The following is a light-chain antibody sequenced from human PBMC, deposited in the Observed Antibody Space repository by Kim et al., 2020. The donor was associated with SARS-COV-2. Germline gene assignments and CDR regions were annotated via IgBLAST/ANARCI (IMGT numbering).Light chain of an antibody. J-gene: IGLJ1*01. CDR3: CSYAGSYTYF. V-gene: IGLV2-11*01. Sequence: QSTLTQPRSVSGSPGQSVTTSCTGTSSDVGAYNFVSWYQQNPGSAPKLIIYDVNKRPSGVPDRFSGSKSGNTASLTISGLQAEDEADYYCCSYAGSYTYFFGTGTKVTVL. CDR1: SSDVGAYNF. CDR2: DVN.